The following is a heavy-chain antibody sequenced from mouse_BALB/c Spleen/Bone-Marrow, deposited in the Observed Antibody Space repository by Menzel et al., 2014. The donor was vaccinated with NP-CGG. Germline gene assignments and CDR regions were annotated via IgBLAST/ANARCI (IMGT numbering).Heavy chain of an antibody. V-gene: IGHV1-18*01. CDR1: GYSFTGYT. J-gene: IGHJ3*01. CDR3: ARRDYYDYAWFAY. Sequence: SGPALVKPGASMKISCKASGYSFTGYTMNWVKQSHGKNLEWIGLINPYNGGTTYNQKFKGKATLTVDKSSSTAYMELLSLTSEDSAVYYCARRDYYDYAWFAYWGQGTLVTVSA. D-gene: IGHD2-4*01. CDR2: INPYNGGT.